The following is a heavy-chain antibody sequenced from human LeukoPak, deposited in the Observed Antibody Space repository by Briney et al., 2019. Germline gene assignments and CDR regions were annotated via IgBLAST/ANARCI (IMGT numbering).Heavy chain of an antibody. CDR1: GYTFTDYY. Sequence: ASVKVSCKASGYTFTDYYIQWVRQAPGQGLEWMGWINPNSGGTHYAQKFQGRVTMTRDTSINTAYIEMSRLRSDDTALYWCARDAISRGIIDYWGQGTLVTVSS. J-gene: IGHJ4*02. D-gene: IGHD3-10*01. CDR2: INPNSGGT. CDR3: ARDAISRGIIDY. V-gene: IGHV1-2*02.